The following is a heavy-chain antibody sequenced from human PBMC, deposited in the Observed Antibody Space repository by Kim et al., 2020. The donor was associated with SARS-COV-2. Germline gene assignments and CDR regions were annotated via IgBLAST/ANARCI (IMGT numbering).Heavy chain of an antibody. CDR3: TTDLHDYGDRDY. V-gene: IGHV3-15*01. D-gene: IGHD4-17*01. Sequence: GGSLRLSCAASGFTFSNAWMSWVRQAPGKGLEWVGRIKSKTDGGTTDYAAPVKGRFTISRDDSKNTLYLQMNSLRTEDTAVYYCTTDLHDYGDRDYWGHGTVVTVSS. CDR1: GFTFSNAW. CDR2: IKSKTDGGTT. J-gene: IGHJ4*01.